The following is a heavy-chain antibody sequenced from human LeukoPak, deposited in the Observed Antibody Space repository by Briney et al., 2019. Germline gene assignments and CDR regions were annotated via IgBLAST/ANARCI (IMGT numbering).Heavy chain of an antibody. V-gene: IGHV3-23*01. CDR1: GFTFTTNA. J-gene: IGHJ4*02. CDR3: AKCGNSGCHLIDY. Sequence: PPVGSLRLSCAASGFTFTTNAMSWVRQAPGKGLEWVSAISGRTGGTYYADSVKGRFTISRDNSKSTLYLQMDSLRAEDTAVYYCAKCGNSGCHLIDYWGQGTLVTVAS. D-gene: IGHD5-12*01. CDR2: ISGRTGGT.